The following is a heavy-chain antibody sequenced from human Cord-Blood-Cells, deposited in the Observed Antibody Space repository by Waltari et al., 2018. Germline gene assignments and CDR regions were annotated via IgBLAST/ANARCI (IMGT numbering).Heavy chain of an antibody. CDR1: GFTFRSHA. D-gene: IGHD1-26*01. CDR2: ISGSGGST. CDR3: ARHGPGKWVDY. J-gene: IGHJ4*02. V-gene: IGHV3-23*01. Sequence: EVQLLESGGGLVQPGGSLRRSWSASGFTFRSHAMSWVRQAPGKGLEWVSAISGSGGSTYYADSVKGRFTISRDNSKNTLYLQMNSLRAEDTAVYYCARHGPGKWVDYWGQGTLVTVSS.